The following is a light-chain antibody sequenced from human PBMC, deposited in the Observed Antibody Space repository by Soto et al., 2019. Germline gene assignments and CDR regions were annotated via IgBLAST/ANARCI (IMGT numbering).Light chain of an antibody. Sequence: DIQMTQSPSSLSASVGDRVTITCQASQDIGNFLNWYQQKPGKAPKLLIYDASNLETGVPSRFSGSGSGTDFIFTISSLPPADIATYYCQQDDNHPTFTCGTGTKVDIK. J-gene: IGKJ3*01. V-gene: IGKV1-33*01. CDR2: DAS. CDR1: QDIGNF. CDR3: QQDDNHPTFT.